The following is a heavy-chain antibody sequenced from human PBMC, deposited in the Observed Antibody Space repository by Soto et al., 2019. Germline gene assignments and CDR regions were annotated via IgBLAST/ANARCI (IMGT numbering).Heavy chain of an antibody. Sequence: PGESLKISCKGSGYSFTSYWIGWVRQMPGKGLEWMGIIYPGDSDTRYSPSFQGQVTISADKSISTAYLQWSSLKASDTAMYYCARNVPAATDDYYYYYMDVWGKGTTVTVSS. V-gene: IGHV5-51*01. CDR1: GYSFTSYW. J-gene: IGHJ6*03. CDR3: ARNVPAATDDYYYYYMDV. CDR2: IYPGDSDT. D-gene: IGHD2-2*01.